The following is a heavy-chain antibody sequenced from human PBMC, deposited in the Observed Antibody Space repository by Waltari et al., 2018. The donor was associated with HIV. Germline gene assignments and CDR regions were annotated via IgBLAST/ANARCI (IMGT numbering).Heavy chain of an antibody. CDR2: INHSGST. Sequence: QVQLQQWGAGLLKPSETLSLTCAVYGGSFSGYYWSWLRQPQGKGLEWIGEINHSGSTNYNPSLKSRVTISVDTSKNQFSLKLSSVTAADTAVYYCARGVRGGQDIVVVPAAVTMPFDYWGQGTLVTVSS. CDR3: ARGVRGGQDIVVVPAAVTMPFDY. V-gene: IGHV4-34*01. D-gene: IGHD2-2*01. J-gene: IGHJ4*02. CDR1: GGSFSGYY.